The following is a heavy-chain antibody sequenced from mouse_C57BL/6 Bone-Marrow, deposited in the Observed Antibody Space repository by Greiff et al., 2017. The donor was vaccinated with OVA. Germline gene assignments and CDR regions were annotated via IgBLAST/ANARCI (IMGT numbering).Heavy chain of an antibody. D-gene: IGHD1-1*01. CDR1: GYTFTDYE. V-gene: IGHV1-15*01. CDR3: TRRGLLDY. CDR2: IDPETGGT. Sequence: VQLQESGAELVRPGASVTLSCKASGYTFTDYEMHWVKQTPVHGLEWIGAIDPETGGTAYNQKFKGKAILTADKSSSTAYMELRSLTSEDSAVYYCTRRGLLDYWGQGTTLTVSS. J-gene: IGHJ2*01.